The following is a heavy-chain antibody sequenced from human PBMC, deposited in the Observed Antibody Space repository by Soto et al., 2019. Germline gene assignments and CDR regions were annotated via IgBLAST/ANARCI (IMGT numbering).Heavy chain of an antibody. J-gene: IGHJ5*02. V-gene: IGHV4-39*01. CDR3: ARHSSSYAFWFDP. CDR1: GGSISSSSYY. D-gene: IGHD6-6*01. CDR2: IYYSGST. Sequence: SETLSLTCTVSGGSISSSSYYWGWIRQPPGKGLEWIGSIYYSGSTYYNPSLKSRVTISVDTSKNQFSLKLSSVTAADTAVYYCARHSSSYAFWFDPWGQGTLVTVSS.